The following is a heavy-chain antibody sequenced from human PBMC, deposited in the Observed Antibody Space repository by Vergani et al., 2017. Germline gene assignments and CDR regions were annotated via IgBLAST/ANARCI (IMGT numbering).Heavy chain of an antibody. CDR1: GFTFDDYA. Sequence: EVQLVESGGGLVQPGRSLRLSCAASGFTFDDYAMHWVRQAPGKGLEWVSGISGNAGSTYYADSVKGRFTISRDNSKNTLYLQMNSLRAEDTAVYYCARDDGQLGYWGQGTLVTVSS. CDR3: ARDDGQLGY. V-gene: IGHV3-23*04. D-gene: IGHD6-13*01. J-gene: IGHJ4*02. CDR2: ISGNAGST.